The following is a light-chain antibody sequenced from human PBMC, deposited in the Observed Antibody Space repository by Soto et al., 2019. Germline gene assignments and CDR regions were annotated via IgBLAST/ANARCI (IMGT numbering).Light chain of an antibody. Sequence: IQMHQSPSSLSASVGDRVPITCQASQNINNYLNWYQQRPGRAPKLLIYDASNLEAGVPSRFRGSGSGTDFTFTISRLQPEDIATYYCQQYENLPTFGQGTRLAI. V-gene: IGKV1-33*01. CDR2: DAS. CDR3: QQYENLPT. J-gene: IGKJ5*01. CDR1: QNINNY.